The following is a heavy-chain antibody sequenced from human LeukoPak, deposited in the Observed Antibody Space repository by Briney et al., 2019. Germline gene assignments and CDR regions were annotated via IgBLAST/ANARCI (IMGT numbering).Heavy chain of an antibody. CDR3: AREYSSGWEYYFDY. Sequence: SETLSLTCAVYGGSFSGYYWSWIRQPPGKGLEWIGEINHSGSTNYNPSLKSRVTMSVDTSKNQFSLKLSSVTAADTAVYYCAREYSSGWEYYFDYWGQGTLVTVSS. D-gene: IGHD6-19*01. CDR2: INHSGST. CDR1: GGSFSGYY. V-gene: IGHV4-34*01. J-gene: IGHJ4*02.